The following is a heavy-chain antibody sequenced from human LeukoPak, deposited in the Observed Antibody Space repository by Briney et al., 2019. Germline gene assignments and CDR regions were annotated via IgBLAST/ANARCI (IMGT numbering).Heavy chain of an antibody. CDR2: IKSKTDGGTT. J-gene: IGHJ4*02. CDR3: TTDVIVVVVAATSAVNY. CDR1: VFTFINAW. Sequence: PGGSLRLSCAASVFTFINAWMSWVRQAPGKGLEWVGRIKSKTDGGTTDYAAPVKGRFTISRDDSKNTLYLQMNSLKTEDTAVYYRTTDVIVVVVAATSAVNYWGQGTLVTVSS. D-gene: IGHD2-15*01. V-gene: IGHV3-15*01.